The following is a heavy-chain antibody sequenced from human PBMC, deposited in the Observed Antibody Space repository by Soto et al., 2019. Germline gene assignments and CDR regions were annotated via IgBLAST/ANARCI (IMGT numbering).Heavy chain of an antibody. Sequence: SLILSCAASGFIFSRYEMNWVRQAPGKGLEWVSYINTRGNIIHYADSVKGRFTISRDNAENSLYLQMNSLRAEDTAVYYCARDIDYYDSSGYQDYWGQGSLVTVSS. V-gene: IGHV3-48*03. D-gene: IGHD3-22*01. CDR3: ARDIDYYDSSGYQDY. J-gene: IGHJ4*02. CDR2: INTRGNII. CDR1: GFIFSRYE.